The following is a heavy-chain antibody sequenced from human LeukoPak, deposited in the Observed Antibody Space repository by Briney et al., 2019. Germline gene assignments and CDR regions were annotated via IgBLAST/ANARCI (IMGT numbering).Heavy chain of an antibody. CDR2: IYTSGST. J-gene: IGHJ4*02. Sequence: SETLSLTCTVSGGSISSGGYYWNWIRQPAGKRLEWIGRIYTSGSTNYNPSLKSRVTISVDTSKNQFSLNLTSVTAADTAVYYCARYYYDSSAYYYGRGLDYWGQGTLVTVSS. D-gene: IGHD3-22*01. V-gene: IGHV4-61*02. CDR1: GGSISSGGYY. CDR3: ARYYYDSSAYYYGRGLDY.